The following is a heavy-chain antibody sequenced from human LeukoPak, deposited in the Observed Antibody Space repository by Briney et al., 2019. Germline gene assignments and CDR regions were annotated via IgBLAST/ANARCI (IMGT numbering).Heavy chain of an antibody. J-gene: IGHJ4*02. CDR2: IYYSGST. Sequence: PSETLSLTCTVSGGSIGSYYWSWIRQPPGKGLEWIGYIYYSGSTNYNPSLKSRVTISVDTSKNQFPLKLSSVTAADTAVYYCARVDPDSSSTLEVFDYWGQGTLVTVSS. CDR1: GGSIGSYY. D-gene: IGHD6-6*01. CDR3: ARVDPDSSSTLEVFDY. V-gene: IGHV4-59*01.